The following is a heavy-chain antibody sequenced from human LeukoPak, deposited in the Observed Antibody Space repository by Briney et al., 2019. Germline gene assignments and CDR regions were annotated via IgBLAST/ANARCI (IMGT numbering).Heavy chain of an antibody. V-gene: IGHV3-13*01. CDR2: IGTAGDT. D-gene: IGHD3-10*01. CDR3: ARTNTGSGVFVI. Sequence: SGGSLRLSCAASRFTFSNYDMYWVRQPTGKGLEWVSAIGTAGDTYYLGSVKGRFTISRENAKNSLYLQMNSLRAGDTAVYYCARTNTGSGVFVIWGQRTVVTVSS. CDR1: RFTFSNYD. J-gene: IGHJ3*02.